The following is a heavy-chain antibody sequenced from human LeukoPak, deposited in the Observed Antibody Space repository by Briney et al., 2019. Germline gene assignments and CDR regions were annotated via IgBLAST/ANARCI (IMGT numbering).Heavy chain of an antibody. Sequence: GESLKISCKGSGYSFTSYWIGWVRQMPGKGLEWMGIIYPGDSDTRYSPSFQGQVTISADKSISTAYLQWSSLKASDTAMYYCARHLAWFGELDGMDVWGQGTTVTVSS. V-gene: IGHV5-51*01. J-gene: IGHJ6*02. CDR1: GYSFTSYW. D-gene: IGHD3-10*01. CDR2: IYPGDSDT. CDR3: ARHLAWFGELDGMDV.